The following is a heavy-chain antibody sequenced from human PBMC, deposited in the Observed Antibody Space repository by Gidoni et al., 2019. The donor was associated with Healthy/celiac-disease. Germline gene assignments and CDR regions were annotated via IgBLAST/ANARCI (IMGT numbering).Heavy chain of an antibody. CDR2: ISYDGSNK. CDR3: ALPIAAAGNYYGMDV. Sequence: QVQLVESGGGVVQPGRSLRLSCAASGFTFSRYGMHWVRQAPGKGLEWVAVISYDGSNKYYADSVKGRFTISRDNSKNTLYLQMNSLRAEDTAVYYCALPIAAAGNYYGMDVWGQGTTVTVSS. V-gene: IGHV3-30*03. D-gene: IGHD6-13*01. CDR1: GFTFSRYG. J-gene: IGHJ6*02.